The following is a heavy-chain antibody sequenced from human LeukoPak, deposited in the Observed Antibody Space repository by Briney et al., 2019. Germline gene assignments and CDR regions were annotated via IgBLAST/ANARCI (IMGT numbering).Heavy chain of an antibody. CDR2: FYYRGST. V-gene: IGHV4-39*01. D-gene: IGHD1-14*01. CDR1: GVSISSYIYY. Sequence: SETLSLTCTLSGVSISSYIYYGGWIRQSPGKGLGWIECFYYRGSTYYNPSFKSRVTISIDTSKNQFSLKLSSVTAADTAVYYCARLEPGGPPYYYGMDVWGQGTTVTISS. CDR3: ARLEPGGPPYYYGMDV. J-gene: IGHJ6*02.